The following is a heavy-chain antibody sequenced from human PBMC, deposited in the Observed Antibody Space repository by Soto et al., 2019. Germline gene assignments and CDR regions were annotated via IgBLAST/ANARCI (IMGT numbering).Heavy chain of an antibody. Sequence: QVHLVQSGPEVKKPGASVKVSCKASGYTFATYGFSWVRQAPGQGLEWMGRISGHNTNRNFARKFQDRLTLSTDASTSTAYMELRDLTSDDTAVYYCARDYSSSYALDHWGQGTLVTVSP. CDR2: ISGHNTNR. CDR3: ARDYSSSYALDH. V-gene: IGHV1-18*01. D-gene: IGHD6-6*01. CDR1: GYTFATYG. J-gene: IGHJ4*02.